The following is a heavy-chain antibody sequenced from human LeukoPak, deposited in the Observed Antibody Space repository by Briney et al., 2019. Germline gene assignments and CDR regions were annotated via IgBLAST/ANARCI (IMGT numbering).Heavy chain of an antibody. CDR1: GGSISSGGYY. D-gene: IGHD1-14*01. Sequence: SETLSLTCTVSGGSISSGGYYWSWIRQPPGKGLEWIGYIYHSGSTYYNPSLKSRVTISVDRSKNQFSLKLSSVTAADTAVYYCAREAWGPEYWGQGTLVTVSS. V-gene: IGHV4-30-2*01. CDR2: IYHSGST. CDR3: AREAWGPEY. J-gene: IGHJ4*02.